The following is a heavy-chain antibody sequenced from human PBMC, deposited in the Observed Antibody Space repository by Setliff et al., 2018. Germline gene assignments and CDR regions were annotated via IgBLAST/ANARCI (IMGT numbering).Heavy chain of an antibody. Sequence: SETLSLTCTVSGGSISSSSYYWGWIRQPPGKGLEWIGSIYYSGSTYYNPSLKSRVTISVDTSKNQFSLKLSSVTAADTGVYYCARERMYYNFWSGYSDYWGQGTLVTVSS. CDR1: GGSISSSSYY. D-gene: IGHD3-3*01. CDR3: ARERMYYNFWSGYSDY. J-gene: IGHJ4*02. V-gene: IGHV4-39*07. CDR2: IYYSGST.